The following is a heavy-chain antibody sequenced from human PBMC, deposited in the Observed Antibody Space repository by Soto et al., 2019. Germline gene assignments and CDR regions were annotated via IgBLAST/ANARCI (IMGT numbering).Heavy chain of an antibody. J-gene: IGHJ4*02. CDR1: GGSFSGYY. CDR3: ARDGYSYEFDY. D-gene: IGHD5-18*01. V-gene: IGHV4-34*01. CDR2: INHSGST. Sequence: SETLSLTCAVYGGSFSGYYWSRIRQPPGKGLEWIGEINHSGSTNYNPSLKSRVTISVDTSKNQFSLKLSSVTAADTAVYYCARDGYSYEFDYWGQGTLVTVSS.